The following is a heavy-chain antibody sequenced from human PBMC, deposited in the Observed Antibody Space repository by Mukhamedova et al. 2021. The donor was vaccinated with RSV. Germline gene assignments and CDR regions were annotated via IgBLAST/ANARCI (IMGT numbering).Heavy chain of an antibody. J-gene: IGHJ4*02. D-gene: IGHD3-10*01. CDR2: ISSSSSYI. Sequence: GKGLEWVSYISSSSSYINYADSVKGRFTISRDNAKNSLYLQMNSLRAEDTAVYYCAREDYGAGRYHYWGQGTLVTVSS. CDR3: AREDYGAGRYHY. V-gene: IGHV3-11*05.